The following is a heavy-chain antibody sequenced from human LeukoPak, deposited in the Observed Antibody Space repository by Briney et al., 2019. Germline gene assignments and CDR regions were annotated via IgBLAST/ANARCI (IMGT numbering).Heavy chain of an antibody. CDR2: INTSGNT. J-gene: IGHJ4*02. CDR1: GDSLSSGFYY. D-gene: IGHD3-22*01. V-gene: IGHV4-61*02. Sequence: SETLSLTCTVSGDSLSSGFYYWTWIRQPAGKGLEWIGRINTSGNTNYNPSLKSRVTLSVDISKNQFSLNLSFLTAADTAVYYCARDSYDSRGYRINYWGQGTLVTVSS. CDR3: ARDSYDSRGYRINY.